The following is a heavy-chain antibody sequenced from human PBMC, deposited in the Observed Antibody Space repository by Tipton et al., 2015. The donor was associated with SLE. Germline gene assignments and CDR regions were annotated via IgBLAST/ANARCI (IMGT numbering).Heavy chain of an antibody. CDR3: ARVDGHSSSGRRRFDY. D-gene: IGHD6-13*01. CDR2: IYYSGST. V-gene: IGHV4-39*07. Sequence: TLSLTCTVSGGSISSSNYYWGWIRQPPGKGLEWIGSIYYSGSTNYNPSLKSRVTISVDTSKNQFSLKLSSVTAADTAVYYCARVDGHSSSGRRRFDYWGQGTLVTVSS. CDR1: GGSISSSNYY. J-gene: IGHJ4*02.